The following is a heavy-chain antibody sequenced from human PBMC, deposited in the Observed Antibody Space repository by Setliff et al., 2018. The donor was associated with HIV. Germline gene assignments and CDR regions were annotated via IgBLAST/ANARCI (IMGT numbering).Heavy chain of an antibody. CDR3: AKTPLY. CDR2: ISGTGADT. V-gene: IGHV3-23*01. Sequence: GGSLRLSCEASGFRVTDTYMAWVRQAPGKGLEWVSSISGTGADTYYADSVKGRFAISRDNSKNTLYLQMNSLRAEDTAVYYCAKTPLYWGQGTLVTVSS. CDR1: GFRVTDTY. J-gene: IGHJ4*02.